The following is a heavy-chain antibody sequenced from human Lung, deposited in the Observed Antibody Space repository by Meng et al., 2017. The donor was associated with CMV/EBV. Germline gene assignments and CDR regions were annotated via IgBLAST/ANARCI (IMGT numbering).Heavy chain of an antibody. D-gene: IGHD3-3*01. CDR2: IYYSGST. CDR1: GGSISSYY. CDR3: ARGGYYDFWSGYSYYYYYGMDV. J-gene: IGHJ6*02. Sequence: SXTLSLXCTVSGGSISSYYWSWIRQPPGKGLEWIGYIYYSGSTNYNPSLKSRVTISVDTSKNQFSLTLSSVTAADTAVYYCARGGYYDFWSGYSYYYYYGMDVWXQGTXVTVSS. V-gene: IGHV4-59*01.